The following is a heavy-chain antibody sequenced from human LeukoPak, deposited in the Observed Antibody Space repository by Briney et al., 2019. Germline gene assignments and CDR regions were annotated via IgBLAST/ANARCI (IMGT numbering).Heavy chain of an antibody. D-gene: IGHD3-3*01. V-gene: IGHV3-30-3*01. CDR3: ARDGGYDFWSGYYQDY. Sequence: GGSLRLSCATSGFTFSRYAMHWVRQAPGKGLEWVALISYDANIGSNKYYADSVKGRFTISRGNSKNTLYLQMNSLRAEDTAVYYCARDGGYDFWSGYYQDYWGQGTLVTVSS. J-gene: IGHJ4*02. CDR1: GFTFSRYA. CDR2: ISYDANIGSNK.